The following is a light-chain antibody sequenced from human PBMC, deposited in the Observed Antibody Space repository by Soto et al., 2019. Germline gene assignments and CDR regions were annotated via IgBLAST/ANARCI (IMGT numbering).Light chain of an antibody. CDR1: SGDVGSYNL. J-gene: IGLJ1*01. CDR2: EVT. V-gene: IGLV2-23*02. Sequence: QSVLTQPASVSGSPGQSITISCTGSSGDVGSYNLVSWYQQHPGKAPKLMIYEVTKRPSGFSNRFSGSKSGNTASLTISGLQAEDEADYYCCSYAGSNTHVFGTGTKVTVL. CDR3: CSYAGSNTHV.